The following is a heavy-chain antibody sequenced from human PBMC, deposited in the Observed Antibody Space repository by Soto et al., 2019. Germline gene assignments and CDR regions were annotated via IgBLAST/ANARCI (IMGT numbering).Heavy chain of an antibody. CDR2: IYYSGST. CDR3: ARVVGPGYCSGGSCAEDWFDP. J-gene: IGHJ5*02. CDR1: GGSISSGGYY. D-gene: IGHD2-15*01. Sequence: SETLSLTCTVSGGSISSGGYYWSWIRQHPGKGLEWIGYIYYSGSTYYNPSLKSRVTISVDTSKNQFSLKLSSVTAADTAVYYCARVVGPGYCSGGSCAEDWFDPWGQGTLVTVS. V-gene: IGHV4-31*03.